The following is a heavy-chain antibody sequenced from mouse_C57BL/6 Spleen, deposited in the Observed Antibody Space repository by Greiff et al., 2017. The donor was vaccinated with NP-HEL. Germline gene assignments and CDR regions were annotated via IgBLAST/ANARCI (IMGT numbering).Heavy chain of an antibody. J-gene: IGHJ1*03. Sequence: VQLQQSGAELVKPGASVKLSCKASGYTFTSYWMQWVKQRPGQGLEWIGEIDPSDSYTNYKQKFKGKATLTVDTSSSTAYMQLSSLTSEDSAVYYCARRGNYYGSSYDWYFDVWGTGTTVTVSS. CDR3: ARRGNYYGSSYDWYFDV. CDR2: IDPSDSYT. V-gene: IGHV1-50*01. CDR1: GYTFTSYW. D-gene: IGHD1-1*01.